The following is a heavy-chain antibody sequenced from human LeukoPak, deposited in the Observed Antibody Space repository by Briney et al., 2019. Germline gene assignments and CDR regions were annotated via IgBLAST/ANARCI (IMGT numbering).Heavy chain of an antibody. CDR3: ARGPTISETGYFDY. CDR2: INHRGDT. V-gene: IGHV4-34*01. Sequence: SETLSLTCAGDGGGLSADYWSWIRQSPGKGLEWIAEINHRGDTNYNPSVKSRVSISVDTSKNQFSLKVTSLTAADTAVYYCARGPTISETGYFDYWGQGTLVTVSS. CDR1: GGGLSADY. J-gene: IGHJ4*03. D-gene: IGHD1-1*01.